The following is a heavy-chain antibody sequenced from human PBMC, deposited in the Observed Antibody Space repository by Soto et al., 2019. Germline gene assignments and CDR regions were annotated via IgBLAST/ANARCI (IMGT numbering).Heavy chain of an antibody. CDR1: GFTFSSYS. CDR2: ISSGSATI. Sequence: EVQLVESGGDLVQPGGSLRLSCAASGFTFSSYSMNWVRQAPGKGLEWVSYISSGSATIYYADSVKGRFTISRDNAKKSLYLQMNSLRDEDTAVYYCTRDSASYSSSSGSDGYFDLWGRGTLVTVSS. CDR3: TRDSASYSSSSGSDGYFDL. D-gene: IGHD6-6*01. J-gene: IGHJ2*01. V-gene: IGHV3-48*02.